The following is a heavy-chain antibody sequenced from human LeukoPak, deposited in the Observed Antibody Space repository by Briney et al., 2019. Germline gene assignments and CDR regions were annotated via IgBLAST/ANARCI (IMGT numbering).Heavy chain of an antibody. V-gene: IGHV3-48*03. CDR1: GFIFSRYE. CDR3: ARGGGSGRYGLPFDS. Sequence: GGSLRLSCAASGFIFSRYEMNWVRQAPGKGLEWISYISGSGSTIYYADSVKGRFTISRDNAKNSVYLQMNSLTDEDTGVYYCARGGGSGRYGLPFDSWGQGTLVTVSS. J-gene: IGHJ4*02. CDR2: ISGSGSTI. D-gene: IGHD6-13*01.